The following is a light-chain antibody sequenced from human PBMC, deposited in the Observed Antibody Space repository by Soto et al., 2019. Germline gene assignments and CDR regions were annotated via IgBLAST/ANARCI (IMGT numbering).Light chain of an antibody. V-gene: IGKV3-15*01. CDR2: GTS. Sequence: EIVMTQSPATLSVSPGERATLSCRASQSVAGNLAWYQQKPGQAPRLLFYGTSTRATGVPAGFSGTGSGTDFTLTISSLQSEDFAVYYCHQSNKWPYTFGQGTKLEIK. CDR1: QSVAGN. J-gene: IGKJ2*01. CDR3: HQSNKWPYT.